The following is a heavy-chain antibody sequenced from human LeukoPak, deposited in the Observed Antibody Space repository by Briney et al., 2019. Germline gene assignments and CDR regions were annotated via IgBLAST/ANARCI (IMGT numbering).Heavy chain of an antibody. Sequence: SETLSLTCTVSGGSISSYYWSWIRQPPGKGLEWIGYIYYSGSTNYNPSLKSRVTISVDTSKNQFSLKLSSVTAADTAVYYCAGLLYCSSTSCKDDYWGQGTLVTVSS. CDR2: IYYSGST. D-gene: IGHD2-2*01. CDR1: GGSISSYY. CDR3: AGLLYCSSTSCKDDY. J-gene: IGHJ4*02. V-gene: IGHV4-59*01.